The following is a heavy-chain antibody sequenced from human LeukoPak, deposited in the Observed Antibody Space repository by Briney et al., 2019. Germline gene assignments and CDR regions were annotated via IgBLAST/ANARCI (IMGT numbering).Heavy chain of an antibody. D-gene: IGHD2-15*01. CDR1: GFTFSSYS. CDR2: ISSSSSYI. V-gene: IGHV3-21*01. J-gene: IGHJ3*02. CDR3: ARDDMAGGDGAFDI. Sequence: PGGSLRLSCAASGFTFSSYSMNWVRQAPGKGLEWVSSISSSSSYIYYADSVKGRFTISRDNAKNSLYLQMNSLRAEDTAVYYCARDDMAGGDGAFDIWGQGTMVTVSS.